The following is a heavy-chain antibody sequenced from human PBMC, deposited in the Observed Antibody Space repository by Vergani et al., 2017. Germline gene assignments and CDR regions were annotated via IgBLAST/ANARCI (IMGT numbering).Heavy chain of an antibody. Sequence: EVQLVESGGGLVKPGGSLRLSCAASGFTFSSYSMNWVRQAPGKGLEWVSSISSSSSYIYYADSVKGRFTISRDNAKNSLYLQMNSLRAEDTAVYYCARDRRLYYDILTGEFDHWGQGTLVTVSS. J-gene: IGHJ4*02. CDR2: ISSSSSYI. CDR1: GFTFSSYS. CDR3: ARDRRLYYDILTGEFDH. V-gene: IGHV3-21*01. D-gene: IGHD3-9*01.